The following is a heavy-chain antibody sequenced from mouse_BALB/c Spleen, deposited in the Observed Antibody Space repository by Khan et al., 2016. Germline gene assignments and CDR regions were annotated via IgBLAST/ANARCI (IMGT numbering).Heavy chain of an antibody. J-gene: IGHJ2*01. CDR2: ISYSGST. V-gene: IGHV3-2*02. CDR3: ARNYFFDY. CDR1: GYSITSDYA. Sequence: EVQLQESGPGLVKPSQSPSLTCTVTGYSITSDYAWNWIRQFPGNKLEWMGYISYSGSTSYNPSLKSRISITRDTSKNQFFLQLNSVTTEDTATYYCARNYFFDYWGQGTTLTVSS.